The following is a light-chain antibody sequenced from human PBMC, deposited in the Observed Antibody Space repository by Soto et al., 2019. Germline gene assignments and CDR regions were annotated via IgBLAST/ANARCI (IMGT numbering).Light chain of an antibody. CDR1: TSDVGGFDY. CDR3: SSYGGYNNVV. Sequence: QSVLTQPASVSGSPGQSITLSCTGTTSDVGGFDYVSWYQQHPGKVPKLMIFDVSNRPSGVSDRFSGSKSGNTASLTISGLQAEDEADYYCSSYGGYNNVVFGTGTKVTVL. V-gene: IGLV2-14*03. CDR2: DVS. J-gene: IGLJ1*01.